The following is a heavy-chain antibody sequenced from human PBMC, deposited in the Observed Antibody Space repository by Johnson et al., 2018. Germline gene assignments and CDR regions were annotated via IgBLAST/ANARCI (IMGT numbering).Heavy chain of an antibody. CDR3: AKRWLGYIQH. V-gene: IGHV3-30*18. Sequence: QVQLVESGGGLVKPGGSLRLSCAASGFTFSSYSMHWVRQAPGKGLEWVAVISYDGSNKYSADSVKGRFTISRDNSKNTLYLQMNSLRAEDTAVYYCAKRWLGYIQHWGQGTLVTVSS. CDR1: GFTFSSYS. J-gene: IGHJ1*01. CDR2: ISYDGSNK. D-gene: IGHD2-15*01.